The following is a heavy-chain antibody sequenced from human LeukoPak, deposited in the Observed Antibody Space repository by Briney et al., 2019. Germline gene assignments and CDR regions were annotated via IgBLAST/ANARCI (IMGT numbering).Heavy chain of an antibody. CDR1: GGSISSGGYY. D-gene: IGHD3-22*01. CDR3: ARGQPNYYDSSGYYGSDAFDI. Sequence: SSETLSLTCTVSGGSISSGGYYWSWIRQHPGKGLEWIGYIYYSGSTYYNPSLKSRVTISVDTSKNQFSLKLSSVTAADTAVYYCARGQPNYYDSSGYYGSDAFDIWGQGTMVTVSS. V-gene: IGHV4-31*03. J-gene: IGHJ3*02. CDR2: IYYSGST.